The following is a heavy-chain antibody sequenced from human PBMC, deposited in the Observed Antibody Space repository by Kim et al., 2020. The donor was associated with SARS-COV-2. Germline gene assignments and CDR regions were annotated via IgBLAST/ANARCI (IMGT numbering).Heavy chain of an antibody. Sequence: SETLSLTCTVSGGSIRNYHWNWIRQPPGKGLEWIGYIYHSGDTNYNPSLESRVSISVDTSRNQFSLKLKSVTATDTAVYYCARLDGYCSGGSCDNNWFDPWGQGSLVTVSS. CDR1: GGSIRNYH. CDR2: IYHSGDT. J-gene: IGHJ5*02. V-gene: IGHV4-59*13. D-gene: IGHD2-15*01. CDR3: ARLDGYCSGGSCDNNWFDP.